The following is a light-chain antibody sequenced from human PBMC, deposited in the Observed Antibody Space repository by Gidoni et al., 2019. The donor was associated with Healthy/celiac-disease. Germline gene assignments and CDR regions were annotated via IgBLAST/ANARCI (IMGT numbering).Light chain of an antibody. J-gene: IGKJ4*01. CDR3: QQYYNTPALT. Sequence: DIVMTQSPDPLAVSLGERATINCKSSQSVLYSSNNKNYLAWYQQKPGQPPKLLIYWASTRGSGVPDRFSGSGSGTDFTLTISSLQAEDVAVYYCQQYYNTPALTFGGGTKVEIK. CDR1: QSVLYSSNNKNY. CDR2: WAS. V-gene: IGKV4-1*01.